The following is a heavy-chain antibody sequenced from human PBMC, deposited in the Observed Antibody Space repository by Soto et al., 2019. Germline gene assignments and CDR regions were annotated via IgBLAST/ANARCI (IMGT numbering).Heavy chain of an antibody. Sequence: QVQLVESGGGVVQPGRSLRLSCAASGFTFSSYGMHWVRQAPGKGLEWVAVISYDGSNKYYADSVKGRFTISRDNSKNTLYLQMNSLRAEDTAVYYCARIYGGNPDVYFQHWGQGTLVTVSS. CDR2: ISYDGSNK. CDR3: ARIYGGNPDVYFQH. V-gene: IGHV3-30*03. CDR1: GFTFSSYG. D-gene: IGHD4-17*01. J-gene: IGHJ1*01.